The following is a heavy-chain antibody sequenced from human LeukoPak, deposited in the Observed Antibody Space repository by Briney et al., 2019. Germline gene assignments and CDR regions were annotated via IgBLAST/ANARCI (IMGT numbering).Heavy chain of an antibody. Sequence: ASVKVSCKASGYTFTSYDINWVRQATGQGLEWMGWMNPNSGNTGYAQKFQGRVTITRNTSISTAYMELSSLRSEDTAVYYCARDGVYGGADAFDIWGQGTMVTVSS. CDR3: ARDGVYGGADAFDI. J-gene: IGHJ3*02. CDR2: MNPNSGNT. V-gene: IGHV1-8*03. CDR1: GYTFTSYD. D-gene: IGHD4-23*01.